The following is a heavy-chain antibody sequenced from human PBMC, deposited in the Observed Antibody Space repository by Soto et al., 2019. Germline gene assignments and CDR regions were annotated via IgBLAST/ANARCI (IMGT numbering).Heavy chain of an antibody. Sequence: PETLSETCVVYGGSSSGNERIWIRQPPGKGLEWIGEINHSGSTNYNPSLKSRVTISVDTSKNQFSLKLSSVTAADTALYYCARHRPQEDGSKKGFDYWGQGTPVT. CDR2: INHSGST. J-gene: IGHJ4*02. CDR1: GGSSSGNE. V-gene: IGHV4-34*01. D-gene: IGHD6-6*01. CDR3: ARHRPQEDGSKKGFDY.